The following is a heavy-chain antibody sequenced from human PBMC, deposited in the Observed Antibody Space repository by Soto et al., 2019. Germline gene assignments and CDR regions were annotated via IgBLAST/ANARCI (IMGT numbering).Heavy chain of an antibody. J-gene: IGHJ5*02. CDR2: IYHSGST. CDR3: ARVGGIKTNWFDP. Sequence: PSETLSLTCAVSGGSISSSNWWSWVRQPPGKGLEWIGEIYHSGSTNYNPSLKSRVTISVDKSKNQFSLKLSSVTAADTAVYYCARVGGIKTNWFDPWGQGTLVTVSS. CDR1: GGSISSSNW. V-gene: IGHV4-4*02. D-gene: IGHD1-20*01.